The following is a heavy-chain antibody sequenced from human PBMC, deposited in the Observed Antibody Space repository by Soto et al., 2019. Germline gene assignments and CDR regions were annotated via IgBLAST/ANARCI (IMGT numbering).Heavy chain of an antibody. CDR3: ARDLKPYYYDSSGYQNWFDP. CDR2: ISSSSSYT. V-gene: IGHV3-11*06. Sequence: PRGSLRLSCAASRFIFSDYYMSWIRQAPGKGLEWVSYISSSSSYTNYADSVKGRFTISRDNAKKSLYLQMNSLRAEDTAVYYCARDLKPYYYDSSGYQNWFDPWGQGTLVTVSS. D-gene: IGHD3-22*01. J-gene: IGHJ5*02. CDR1: RFIFSDYY.